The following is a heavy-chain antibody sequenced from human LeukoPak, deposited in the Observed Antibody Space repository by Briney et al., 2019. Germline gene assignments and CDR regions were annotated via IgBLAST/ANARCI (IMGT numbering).Heavy chain of an antibody. CDR3: ARLPTVTTPLTY. CDR2: INPSGGST. Sequence: ASVKVSCKASGYTFTSYYMHWVRQAPGQGLEWMGIINPSGGSTSYAQKFQGRVTMTRDTSITTSYMELSRLTSDDTAVYYCARLPTVTTPLTYWGQGTLVTVSS. V-gene: IGHV1-46*01. D-gene: IGHD4-17*01. CDR1: GYTFTSYY. J-gene: IGHJ4*02.